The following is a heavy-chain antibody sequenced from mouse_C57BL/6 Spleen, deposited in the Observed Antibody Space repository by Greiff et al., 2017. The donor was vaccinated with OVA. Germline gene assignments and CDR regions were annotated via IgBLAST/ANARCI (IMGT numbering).Heavy chain of an antibody. J-gene: IGHJ4*01. CDR3: ARYFGTYDGYFMDD. CDR2: IDPNSGGT. CDR1: GYTFTSYW. V-gene: IGHV1-72*01. D-gene: IGHD2-3*01. Sequence: VKLQQPGAELVKPGASVKLSCKASGYTFTSYWMHWVKQRPGRGLEWIGRIDPNSGGTKYNEKFKSKATLTVDNPSSTAYMQLSSLTSEDSAVYYGARYFGTYDGYFMDDGGQGTSVTVSS.